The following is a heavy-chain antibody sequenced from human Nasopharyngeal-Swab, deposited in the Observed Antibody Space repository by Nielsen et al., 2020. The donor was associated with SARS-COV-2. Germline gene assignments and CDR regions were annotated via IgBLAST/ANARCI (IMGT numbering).Heavy chain of an antibody. D-gene: IGHD6-13*01. CDR3: AKAKYVGRIAAAGGAFDI. V-gene: IGHV3-23*01. CDR2: ISGSGGST. CDR1: GFTFSSYA. Sequence: GESLKISCAASGFTFSSYAMSWVRQAPGKGLEWVSAISGSGGSTYYADSVKGRFTISRDNSKNTLYLQMNSLRAEDTAVYYCAKAKYVGRIAAAGGAFDIWGQGTMVTVSS. J-gene: IGHJ3*02.